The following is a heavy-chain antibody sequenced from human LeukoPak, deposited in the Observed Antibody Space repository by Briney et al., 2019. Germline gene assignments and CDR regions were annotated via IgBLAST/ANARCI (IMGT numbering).Heavy chain of an antibody. J-gene: IGHJ6*02. V-gene: IGHV3-53*01. D-gene: IGHD2-2*01. CDR3: ARERGYCSSTSCYDRYYGMDV. CDR2: IYSGGST. CDR1: GFTVSSNY. Sequence: GGSLRLSCAASGFTVSSNYMSWVRQAPGKGLEWVSVIYSGGSTYYADSVKGRFTISRDNSKNTLYLQMNSLRAEDTAMYYCARERGYCSSTSCYDRYYGMDVWGQGTTVTVSS.